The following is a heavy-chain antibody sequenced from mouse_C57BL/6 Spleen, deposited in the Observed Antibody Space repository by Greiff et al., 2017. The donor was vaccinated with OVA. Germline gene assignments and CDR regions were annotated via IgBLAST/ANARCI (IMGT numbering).Heavy chain of an antibody. Sequence: QVQLKQSGPELVKPGASVKISCKASGYAFSSSWMNWVKQRPGKGLEWIGRIYPGDGDTNYNGKFKGKATLTADKSSSTAYMQLSSLTSEDSAVYFCAREGGTTVVGNFYYWGQGTTLTVSS. V-gene: IGHV1-82*01. CDR2: IYPGDGDT. J-gene: IGHJ2*01. D-gene: IGHD1-1*01. CDR3: AREGGTTVVGNFYY. CDR1: GYAFSSSW.